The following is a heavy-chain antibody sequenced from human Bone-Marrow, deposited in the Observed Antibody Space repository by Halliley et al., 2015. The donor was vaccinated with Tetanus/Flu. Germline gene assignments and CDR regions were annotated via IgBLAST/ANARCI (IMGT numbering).Heavy chain of an antibody. CDR2: IGAAGDT. V-gene: IGHV3-13*01. Sequence: AASGFPFNTYDMHWVRQATGRGLEWVSSIGAAGDTYSQGSLKGRFAISRENAKNSLYLQMNSLRAGDTAVYYCAGTSNGMGSGAFDIWGRGTMVTVSS. CDR1: GFPFNTYD. CDR3: AGTSNGMGSGAFDI. J-gene: IGHJ3*02. D-gene: IGHD1-26*01.